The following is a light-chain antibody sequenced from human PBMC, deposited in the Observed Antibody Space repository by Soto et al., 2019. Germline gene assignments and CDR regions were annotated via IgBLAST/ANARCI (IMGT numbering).Light chain of an antibody. CDR3: SSYAGSNNFVV. CDR1: SGDVGGYNY. Sequence: SALTQPPSASVSPGQSVTISCTRTSGDVGGYNYVSWYQQHPGKAPKLMIYEVSKRPSGVPDRFSGSKSGNTASLTVSGLQAEDEADYYCSSYAGSNNFVVFGGGTKVTVL. J-gene: IGLJ2*01. V-gene: IGLV2-8*01. CDR2: EVS.